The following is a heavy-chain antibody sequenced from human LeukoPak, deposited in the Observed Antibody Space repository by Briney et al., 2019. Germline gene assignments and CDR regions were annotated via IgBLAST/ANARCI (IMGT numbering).Heavy chain of an antibody. V-gene: IGHV3-23*01. D-gene: IGHD5-18*01. CDR1: GFTFTSFG. J-gene: IGHJ6*03. Sequence: GGTLRLSCAASGFTFTSFGMSWVRQAPGKGLEWVSTISGSGGSTYYADSVKGRFTISRDNSKNTLYLQMNTLRAEDTAVYYCAKANRFGYSYGPREYFYYMDVWGKGTTVTISS. CDR3: AKANRFGYSYGPREYFYYMDV. CDR2: ISGSGGST.